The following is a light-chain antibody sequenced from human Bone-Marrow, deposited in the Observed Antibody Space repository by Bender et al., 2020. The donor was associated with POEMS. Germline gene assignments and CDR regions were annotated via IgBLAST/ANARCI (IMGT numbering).Light chain of an antibody. Sequence: QSVLTQPPSASGTPGQSVIISCSGTDSNFGGNNVHWYQHLPGTAPRLVVYSNYQRPSGVSTRFSGSKSGNTASLTISGLQGEDEADYYCSSYTRTSTLVFGGGTKLTVL. CDR1: DSNFGGNN. CDR2: SNY. V-gene: IGLV1-44*01. CDR3: SSYTRTSTLV. J-gene: IGLJ2*01.